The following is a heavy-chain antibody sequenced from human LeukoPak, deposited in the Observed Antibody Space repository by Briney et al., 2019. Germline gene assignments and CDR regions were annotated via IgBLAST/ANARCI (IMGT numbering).Heavy chain of an antibody. V-gene: IGHV1-69*13. Sequence: SVKVSCKASGGTFTSYAISWVRQGPGQGLGWMGGIIPIFGTANYAQKFQGRVTITADESTSTAYMELSSLRSEDTAVYYCARTTVAGTGWDYWGQGTLVTVSS. CDR3: ARTTVAGTGWDY. CDR1: GGTFTSYA. J-gene: IGHJ4*02. CDR2: IIPIFGTA. D-gene: IGHD6-19*01.